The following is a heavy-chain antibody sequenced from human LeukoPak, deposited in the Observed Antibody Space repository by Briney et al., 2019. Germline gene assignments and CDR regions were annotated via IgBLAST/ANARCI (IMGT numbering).Heavy chain of an antibody. CDR3: GREFCDTHRCFFPDF. CDR2: ISGSKGNT. Sequence: ALVKVSCKTSGYTFTGFGISWVRQAPGQGLEWLGWISGSKGNTHYIQRLQGRITMTTDTSTSTAYMELRSLRSDDTALYYCGREFCDTHRCFFPDFWGQGTLVTVSS. J-gene: IGHJ4*02. CDR1: GYTFTGFG. V-gene: IGHV1-18*01. D-gene: IGHD4/OR15-4a*01.